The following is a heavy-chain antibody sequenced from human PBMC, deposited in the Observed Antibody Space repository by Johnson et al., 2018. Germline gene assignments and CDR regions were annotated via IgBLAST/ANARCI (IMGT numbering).Heavy chain of an antibody. V-gene: IGHV3-13*01. Sequence: VQLVESGGGVVQXGGSLRLXCVASGFILSDYDMHWVRQSIGKNLEWVSALGTAGDTHYPDSVKGRFPISRETAKNSLYLEMNRLRAGDTVLYYCVRDKSGWGMDVWGQGTTVTVSS. CDR3: VRDKSGWGMDV. D-gene: IGHD6-19*01. J-gene: IGHJ6*02. CDR1: GFILSDYD. CDR2: LGTAGDT.